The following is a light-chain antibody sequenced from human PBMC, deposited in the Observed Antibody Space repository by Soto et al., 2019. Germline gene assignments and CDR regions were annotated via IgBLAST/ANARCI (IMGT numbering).Light chain of an antibody. Sequence: DIHLTQSPSTLSASVGDRFTITCRAGRSIINWLAWYQQKSGKGPKLLIYKASTLKSGVPSRFRGSGSGTEFTLTISSLPPDDFETYYCQHYNSYSEAFGQGTKVDIK. CDR3: QHYNSYSEA. CDR2: KAS. J-gene: IGKJ1*01. V-gene: IGKV1-5*03. CDR1: RSIINW.